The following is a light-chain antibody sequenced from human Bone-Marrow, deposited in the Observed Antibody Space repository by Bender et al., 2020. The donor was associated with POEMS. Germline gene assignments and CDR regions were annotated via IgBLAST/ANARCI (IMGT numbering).Light chain of an antibody. Sequence: QSALTQPASVSGSPGQSITVSCTGTSSVVASYNLVSWYQQHPGEAPQLIIYEGFKRPSGISNRFSGSKSGNTASLTISGLQAEDEADYYCCSYAGGGTWVFGGGTKLTVL. V-gene: IGLV2-23*01. CDR2: EGF. J-gene: IGLJ3*02. CDR1: SSVVASYNL. CDR3: CSYAGGGTWV.